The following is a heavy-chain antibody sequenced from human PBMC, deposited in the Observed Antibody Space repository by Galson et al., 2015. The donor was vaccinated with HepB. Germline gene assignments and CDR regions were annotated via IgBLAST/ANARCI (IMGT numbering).Heavy chain of an antibody. V-gene: IGHV1-69*01. J-gene: IGHJ6*03. CDR2: IIPIFGAA. D-gene: IGHD2-2*01. Sequence: QSGAEVKKPGESLKISCKASGGTFSSYAISWVRQAPGQGLEWMGGIIPIFGAANYAQKFQGRVTITADDSTTTAYMELSSLRSEDTAVYYCARDSPDIVVVGSDYYMAVWGKGTSVTVSS. CDR1: GGTFSSYA. CDR3: ARDSPDIVVVGSDYYMAV.